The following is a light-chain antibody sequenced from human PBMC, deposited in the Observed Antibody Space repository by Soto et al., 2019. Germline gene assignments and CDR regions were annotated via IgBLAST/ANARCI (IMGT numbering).Light chain of an antibody. CDR2: INSDGSH. V-gene: IGLV4-69*01. CDR1: SGHSNYA. J-gene: IGLJ2*01. CDR3: QTWGIGPPVK. Sequence: QSVLTQSPSASASLGASVKFTCTLDSGHSNYAIAWHQQQPEKGPRYLMSINSDGSHVKADGIPDRFSASSSGAERYLTISNVQAEDEAHYYCQTWGIGPPVKFGGGTQLTVL.